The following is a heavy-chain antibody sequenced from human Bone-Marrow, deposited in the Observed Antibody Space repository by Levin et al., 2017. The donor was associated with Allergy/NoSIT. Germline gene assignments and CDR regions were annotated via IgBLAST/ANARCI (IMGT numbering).Heavy chain of an antibody. J-gene: IGHJ4*02. CDR1: GFTFSAYS. D-gene: IGHD6-19*01. V-gene: IGHV3-48*04. CDR3: ARVEASGYSSGY. CDR2: ISSNSSII. Sequence: PGGSLRLSCAASGFTFSAYSINWVRQTAGKGLEWLSYISSNSSIIYYADSVKGRFTISRDNAKNSVYLQMNSLRVEDTAVYYCARVEASGYSSGYWGQGTLVTVSS.